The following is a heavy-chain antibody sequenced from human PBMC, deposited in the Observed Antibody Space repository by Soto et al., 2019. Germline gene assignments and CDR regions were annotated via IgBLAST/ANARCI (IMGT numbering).Heavy chain of an antibody. CDR1: GFTFSSYA. J-gene: IGHJ4*02. Sequence: VQLVESGGGVVQPGRSLRLSCAASGFTFSSYAMHWVRQAPGKGLEWVAVISYDGSNKYYADSVKGRFTISRDNSKNTLYLQMNSLRAEDTAVYYCARDTGDFDWLPDYWGQGTLVTVSS. CDR3: ARDTGDFDWLPDY. D-gene: IGHD3-9*01. CDR2: ISYDGSNK. V-gene: IGHV3-30-3*01.